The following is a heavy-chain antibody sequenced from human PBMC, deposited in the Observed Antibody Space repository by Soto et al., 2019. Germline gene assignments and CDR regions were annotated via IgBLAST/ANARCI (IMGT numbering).Heavy chain of an antibody. CDR2: TYYRSKWYN. V-gene: IGHV6-1*01. Sequence: SQTLSLTCAISGDSVSSNSAAWNWIRQSPSRGLEWLGRTYYRSKWYNDYAVSVKSRITINPDTSKNQFSLQLNSVTPEDTAVYYCARDQYDFWGGYYLDYYGMDVWGQGTTVTVSS. D-gene: IGHD3-3*01. CDR3: ARDQYDFWGGYYLDYYGMDV. CDR1: GDSVSSNSAA. J-gene: IGHJ6*02.